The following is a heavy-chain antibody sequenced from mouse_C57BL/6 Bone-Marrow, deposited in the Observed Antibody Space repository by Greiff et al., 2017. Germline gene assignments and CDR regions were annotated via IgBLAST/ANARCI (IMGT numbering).Heavy chain of an antibody. J-gene: IGHJ2*01. D-gene: IGHD2-3*01. V-gene: IGHV14-1*01. CDR3: TGVTSYYFDY. CDR2: IDPEDGDT. CDR1: GFNIKDYY. Sequence: VQLQQSGAELVRPGASVKLSCTASGFNIKDYYMHWVKQRPEQGLEWIGRIDPEDGDTEYAPKFQGKATITADTSSNTAYLQLSSLTSEDTAVYYCTGVTSYYFDYWGQGTTLTVSS.